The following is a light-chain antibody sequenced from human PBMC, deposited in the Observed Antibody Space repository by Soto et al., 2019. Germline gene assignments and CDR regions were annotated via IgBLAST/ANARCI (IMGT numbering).Light chain of an antibody. CDR1: QSVTVN. Sequence: EILMTQSPAILSLAPGEIATLSCRSSQSVTVNLAWYQQKPGQAPRLLIYRASTRATGIPARFSGGGSGTEFPLTLSRLQSEDFAVYICQQYNDWPPRWTFGQGTKVEI. V-gene: IGKV3-15*01. J-gene: IGKJ1*01. CDR2: RAS. CDR3: QQYNDWPPRWT.